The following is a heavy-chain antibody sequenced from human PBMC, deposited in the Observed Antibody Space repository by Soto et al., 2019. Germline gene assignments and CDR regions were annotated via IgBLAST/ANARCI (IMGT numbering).Heavy chain of an antibody. CDR3: VRIRYQLPSSVLWLDL. CDR1: GGFLSESY. V-gene: IGHV4-34*01. Sequence: SETLSLTCAVYGGFLSESYWTWIRQPPGKGLEWIGEINHVGGTNYNPSLKSRVTMSVDTSQNQFSLRLISVTAADTAMYFCVRIRYQLPSSVLWLDLWGQGTPVTVSS. D-gene: IGHD3-16*01. CDR2: INHVGGT. J-gene: IGHJ5*02.